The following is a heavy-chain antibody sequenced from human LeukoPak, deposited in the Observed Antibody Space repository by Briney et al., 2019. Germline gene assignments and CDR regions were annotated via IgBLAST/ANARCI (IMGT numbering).Heavy chain of an antibody. CDR2: ITSISSYI. CDR3: ARANEDIVVVPAAKFYYYYYMDV. D-gene: IGHD2-2*01. Sequence: GGSLRLSCAASGFTFSSYSMNWVRQAPGKGLEWVSSITSISSYIYYADSVKGRFTISRDNAKNSLYLQMNSLRAEDTAVYYCARANEDIVVVPAAKFYYYYYMDVWGKGTTVTISS. V-gene: IGHV3-21*01. J-gene: IGHJ6*03. CDR1: GFTFSSYS.